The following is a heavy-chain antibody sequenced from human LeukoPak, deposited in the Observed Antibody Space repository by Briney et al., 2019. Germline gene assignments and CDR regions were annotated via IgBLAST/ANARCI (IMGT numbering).Heavy chain of an antibody. D-gene: IGHD3-22*01. CDR1: GGSISDTKYY. J-gene: IGHJ5*02. CDR2: VYNTGSA. Sequence: SETLTLTCTVYGGSISDTKYYWGRIRQTPGQGLEWNGSVYNTGSAYYNPSLDSRVTISVDTSKNHFSLRLTSVTAADTAVYYCARDGAMIVEVLTRYNWFDPWGQGTLVTVSS. V-gene: IGHV4-39*02. CDR3: ARDGAMIVEVLTRYNWFDP.